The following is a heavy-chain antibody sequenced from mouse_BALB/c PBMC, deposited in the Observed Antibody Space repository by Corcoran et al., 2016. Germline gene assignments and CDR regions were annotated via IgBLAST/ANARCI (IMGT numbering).Heavy chain of an antibody. D-gene: IGHD1-1*01. Sequence: EGQLQQSGAELVKPGASVKLSCTASGFNIKDTYMHWVKQRTEQGMEWIGRIDPANGNTKYDTKFQGKATITAETSSNTAYLQLSSLTSEDTAVYYCAITTVVATDYWGQGTSVTVSS. V-gene: IGHV14-3*02. J-gene: IGHJ4*01. CDR1: GFNIKDTY. CDR3: AITTVVATDY. CDR2: IDPANGNT.